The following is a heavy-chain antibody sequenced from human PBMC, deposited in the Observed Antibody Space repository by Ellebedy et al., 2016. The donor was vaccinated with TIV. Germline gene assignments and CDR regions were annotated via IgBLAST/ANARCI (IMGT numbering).Heavy chain of an antibody. Sequence: GGSLRLXXAASGFTFSRFGMHWVRQAPGKGLEWVAIISYDGSNKYYGDSVKGRFTISRDNSKNTLYLQMNSLRAEDTAVYYCWAGMNTVADLLDYWGQGTLVTVSS. V-gene: IGHV3-30*03. J-gene: IGHJ4*02. CDR3: WAGMNTVADLLDY. CDR2: ISYDGSNK. CDR1: GFTFSRFG. D-gene: IGHD4-23*01.